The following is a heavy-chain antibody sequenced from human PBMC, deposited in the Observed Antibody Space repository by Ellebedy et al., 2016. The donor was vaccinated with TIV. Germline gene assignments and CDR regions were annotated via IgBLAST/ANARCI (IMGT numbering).Heavy chain of an antibody. CDR2: VSYDGSKK. Sequence: GGSLRLXCAASGFTFDTFTMHWVRQAPGKGLEWVAVVSYDGSKKYYGDSVKGRFTISRDNSKNTLYLQMNNLRPEDTAVYYCAKNRQFYANFATLDFWGQGILVTVSS. D-gene: IGHD2/OR15-2a*01. CDR3: AKNRQFYANFATLDF. V-gene: IGHV3-30-3*01. CDR1: GFTFDTFT. J-gene: IGHJ4*02.